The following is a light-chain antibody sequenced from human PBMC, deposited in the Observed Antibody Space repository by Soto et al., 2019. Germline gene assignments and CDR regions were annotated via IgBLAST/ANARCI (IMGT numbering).Light chain of an antibody. CDR1: QRIRSSY. V-gene: IGKV3-20*01. J-gene: IGKJ1*01. CDR2: GAS. CDR3: QQYGSSPWT. Sequence: TQSPSTLSASVGDTVTITCLASQRIRSSYLAWFQQKPGQAPRLLIYGASTRATGIPDRFGGSGSGTDFTLTISGLEPADFAVYYCQQYGSSPWTFGQGTKVDIK.